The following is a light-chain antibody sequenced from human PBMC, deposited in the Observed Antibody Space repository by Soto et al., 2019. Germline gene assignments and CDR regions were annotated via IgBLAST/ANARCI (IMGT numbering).Light chain of an antibody. Sequence: VLTQSPSASASLGASVKLTCTLSSGHSTYAIAWHQQQPEKGPRYLMKVNSDGSHSKGDGIPDRFSGSSSGAERSLTISSLQSEDEADYYCQTWGTGFHVVFGGGTKLTVL. J-gene: IGLJ2*01. CDR3: QTWGTGFHVV. CDR1: SGHSTYA. CDR2: VNSDGSH. V-gene: IGLV4-69*01.